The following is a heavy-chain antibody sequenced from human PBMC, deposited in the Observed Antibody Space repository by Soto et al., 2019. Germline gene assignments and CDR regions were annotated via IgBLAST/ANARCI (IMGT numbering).Heavy chain of an antibody. CDR2: IYWDDDK. CDR3: AQSRCGGDCLPPYASHYSYGMDV. D-gene: IGHD2-21*02. V-gene: IGHV2-5*02. J-gene: IGHJ6*02. Sequence: QITLKESGPTLVKPTQTLTLTCSFSGFSLSTSGVGVGWIRQPPGKALEWLALIYWDDDKRYSPSLRSRLTVTKETQNSQWVLITTNGYPVDTATYYCAQSRCGGDCLPPYASHYSYGMDVWGHGTTVTFSS. CDR1: GFSLSTSGVG.